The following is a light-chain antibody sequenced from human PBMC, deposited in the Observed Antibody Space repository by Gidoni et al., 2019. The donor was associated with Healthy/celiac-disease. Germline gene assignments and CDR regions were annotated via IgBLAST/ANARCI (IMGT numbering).Light chain of an antibody. CDR1: STNIGSNE. J-gene: IGLJ2*01. Sequence: QSVLTQPPSASATPGQRVTISWSGRSTNIGSNEVYWYQQHPGTAPKLLNYSNNQRPSGVPDRFSGSKSGTSASLAISGLRYEEEADYYCAEWDDSRSGVVFGGGTKLTVL. V-gene: IGLV1-47*02. CDR2: SNN. CDR3: AEWDDSRSGVV.